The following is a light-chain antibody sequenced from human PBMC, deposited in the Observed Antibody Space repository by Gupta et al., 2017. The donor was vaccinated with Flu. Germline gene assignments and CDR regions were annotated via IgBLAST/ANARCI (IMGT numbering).Light chain of an antibody. CDR2: EDV. Sequence: GTISSYYVQWYHQRPGNSPKTLIFEDVQRPSGVPARFSASVDRSSNSASLIISGLETEDEGDYYCQSYDSTNSWIFGGGTRLTVL. J-gene: IGLJ2*01. CDR1: GTISSYY. V-gene: IGLV6-57*01. CDR3: QSYDSTNSWI.